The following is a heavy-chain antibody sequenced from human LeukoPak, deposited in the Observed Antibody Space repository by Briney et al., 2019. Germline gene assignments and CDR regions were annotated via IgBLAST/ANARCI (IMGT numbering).Heavy chain of an antibody. CDR3: ARGKSDLYYFDY. CDR1: GASVSSGSYY. CDR2: IYYSGST. V-gene: IGHV4-61*01. D-gene: IGHD2-21*01. Sequence: RASETLSLTCNVSGASVSSGSYYWSWIRQPPGKELEWIGYIYYSGSTSYNPSLKSRVTISVDTSKSQFSLKLNSVTAADTAVYYCARGKSDLYYFDYWGQGHWSPSLQ. J-gene: IGHJ4*02.